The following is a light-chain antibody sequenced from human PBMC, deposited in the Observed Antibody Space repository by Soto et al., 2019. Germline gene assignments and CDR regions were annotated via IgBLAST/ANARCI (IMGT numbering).Light chain of an antibody. CDR3: PQYYSYPLT. Sequence: DILLVQSPYSLAVSLGERATINCKSSQSLLANCNNKNCLAWYQHKPGKAPKLLIYAASTLQSGVPSRFSGSGSGTDFTLTISCLQSEDFATYYCPQYYSYPLTFGGGTKVDIK. CDR2: AAS. V-gene: IGKV4-1*01. CDR1: QSLLANCNNKNC. J-gene: IGKJ4*01.